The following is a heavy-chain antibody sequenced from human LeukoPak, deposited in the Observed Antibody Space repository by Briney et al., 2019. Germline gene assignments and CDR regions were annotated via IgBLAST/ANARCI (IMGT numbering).Heavy chain of an antibody. CDR1: GYTFTSYY. D-gene: IGHD3-22*01. J-gene: IGHJ4*02. CDR3: AREGDEYYYDSSGYYPFDY. Sequence: SVKVSCKASGYTFTSYYMHWVRQAPGQGLEWMGGIIPIFGTANYAQKFQGRVTITTDESTSTAYMELSSLRSEDTAVYYCAREGDEYYYDSSGYYPFDYWGQGTLVTVSS. V-gene: IGHV1-69*05. CDR2: IIPIFGTA.